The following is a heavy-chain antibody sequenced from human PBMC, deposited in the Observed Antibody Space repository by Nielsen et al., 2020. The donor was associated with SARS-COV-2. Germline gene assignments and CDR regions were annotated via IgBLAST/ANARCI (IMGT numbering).Heavy chain of an antibody. CDR1: GFTFSNAW. V-gene: IGHV1-18*04. Sequence: GESLKISCAASGFTFSNAWMSWVRQAPGQGLEWMGWISAYNGNTNYAQKLQGRVTMTTDTSTSTAYMELRSLRSDDTAVYYCARDAPDLDIVLMVYAMGGSYYGMDVWGQGTTVTVSS. D-gene: IGHD2-8*01. CDR2: ISAYNGNT. J-gene: IGHJ6*02. CDR3: ARDAPDLDIVLMVYAMGGSYYGMDV.